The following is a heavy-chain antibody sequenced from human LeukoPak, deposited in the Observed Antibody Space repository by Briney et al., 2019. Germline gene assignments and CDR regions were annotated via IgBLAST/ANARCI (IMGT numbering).Heavy chain of an antibody. CDR2: IIPIFGTA. CDR1: GGTFSSYA. V-gene: IGHV1-69*13. Sequence: SVKVSRKASGGTFSSYAISWVRQAPGQGLEWMGGIIPIFGTANYAQKFQGRVTITADESTSTAYMELSSLRSEDTAVYYCARLTIFGVYYYYGMDVWGQGTTVTVSS. J-gene: IGHJ6*02. D-gene: IGHD3-3*01. CDR3: ARLTIFGVYYYYGMDV.